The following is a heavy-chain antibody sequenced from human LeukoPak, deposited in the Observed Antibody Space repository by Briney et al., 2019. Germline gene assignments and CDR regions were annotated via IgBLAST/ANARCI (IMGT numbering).Heavy chain of an antibody. CDR1: SGSISTSNYY. J-gene: IGHJ4*02. Sequence: SETLSLTCTVSSGSISTSNYYWGWVRQPPGKALEWIGNIFYSGSTYYSPSLKSRVTISLDTSRNQFSLKLNSVTAADTAAYYCARGEGYYYGSGSHLNLDYWGQGTLVTVSS. CDR2: IFYSGST. CDR3: ARGEGYYYGSGSHLNLDY. D-gene: IGHD3-10*01. V-gene: IGHV4-39*07.